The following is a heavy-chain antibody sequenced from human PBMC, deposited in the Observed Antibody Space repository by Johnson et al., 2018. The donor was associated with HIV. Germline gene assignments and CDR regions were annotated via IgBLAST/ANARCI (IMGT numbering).Heavy chain of an antibody. J-gene: IGHJ3*01. CDR3: TIPYYYDSGGYQ. CDR2: ISYDGSNK. V-gene: IGHV3-30*14. CDR1: GFSFSNYP. D-gene: IGHD3-22*01. Sequence: VQLVESGGGVVQPGRSLRLSCAASGFSFSNYPMHWVRQAPGKGLEWMAFISYDGSNKYYADSVKGRFTISRDNSKNTLYLQMDSLRAEDMAVYYCTIPYYYDSGGYQWGQGTMVIVSS.